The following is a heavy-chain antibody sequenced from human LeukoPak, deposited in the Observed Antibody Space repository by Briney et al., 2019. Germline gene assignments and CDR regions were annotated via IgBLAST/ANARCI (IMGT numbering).Heavy chain of an antibody. D-gene: IGHD3-9*01. Sequence: ASETLSLTCAVYGGSFSGYYWSWIRQPPGKGLEWIGEINHSGSTNYNPSLKSRVTISVDKSKNQFSLKLSSVTAADTAVYYCARDWYDILTGYHNWFDPWGQGTLVTVSS. CDR2: INHSGST. CDR1: GGSFSGYY. J-gene: IGHJ5*02. CDR3: ARDWYDILTGYHNWFDP. V-gene: IGHV4-34*01.